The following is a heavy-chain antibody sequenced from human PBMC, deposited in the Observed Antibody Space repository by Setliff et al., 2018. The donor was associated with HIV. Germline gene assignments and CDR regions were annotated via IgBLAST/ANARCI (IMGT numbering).Heavy chain of an antibody. J-gene: IGHJ4*02. V-gene: IGHV1-69*06. Sequence: SVKVSCKASGDTFSFYGLNWVRQAPGQGLEWMGKIIPKSETTAYAQKFRGRVTITADKSSNTVYMELTRLTSADTAVYYCAREHGEYCSGGTCYHHYYFDYWGPGTLVTVSS. CDR2: IIPKSETT. D-gene: IGHD2-15*01. CDR3: AREHGEYCSGGTCYHHYYFDY. CDR1: GDTFSFYG.